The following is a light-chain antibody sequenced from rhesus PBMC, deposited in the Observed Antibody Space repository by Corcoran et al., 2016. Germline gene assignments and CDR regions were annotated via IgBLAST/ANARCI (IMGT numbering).Light chain of an antibody. CDR2: AAS. J-gene: IGKJ3*01. Sequence: DIQMTQSPSSLSASVGDRVTITCRASQDINTYLNWYQQKPGKAPKRLIYAASSLESGVPSRFSVSGSGTDFTLPISSLQPEDLATYYCLQYNSNPFTFGPGTKLDIK. V-gene: IGKV1-43*01. CDR3: LQYNSNPFT. CDR1: QDINTY.